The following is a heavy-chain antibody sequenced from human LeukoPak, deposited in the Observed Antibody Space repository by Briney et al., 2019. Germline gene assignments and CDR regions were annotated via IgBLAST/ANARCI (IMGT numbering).Heavy chain of an antibody. CDR2: VEHDGSRT. CDR3: ATGLG. J-gene: IGHJ4*02. D-gene: IGHD1-14*01. V-gene: IGHV3-74*01. CDR1: GFTFTSYW. Sequence: QPGGSLRLSCAASGFTFTSYWMHWVRQPPGKGLVWVSRVEHDGSRTAYADSVTGRFTISRDNARNMVYLQMNSLRAEDTAVYYCATGLGWGQGTLVTVSS.